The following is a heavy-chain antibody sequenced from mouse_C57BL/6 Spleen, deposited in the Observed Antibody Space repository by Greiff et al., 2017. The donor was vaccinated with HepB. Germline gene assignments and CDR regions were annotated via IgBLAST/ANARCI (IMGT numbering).Heavy chain of an antibody. CDR2: IYPGSGST. CDR3: ARYGYYGNGAWFAY. Sequence: QVQLKESGAELVKPGASVKMSCKASGYTFTSYWITWVKQRPGQGLEWIGDIYPGSGSTNYNEKFKSKATLTVDTSSSTAYMQLSSLTSEDSAVYYCARYGYYGNGAWFAYWGQGTLVTVSA. J-gene: IGHJ3*01. CDR1: GYTFTSYW. V-gene: IGHV1-55*01. D-gene: IGHD2-1*01.